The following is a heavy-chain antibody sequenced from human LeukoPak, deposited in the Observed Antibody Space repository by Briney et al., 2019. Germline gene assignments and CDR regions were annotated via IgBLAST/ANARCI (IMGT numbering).Heavy chain of an antibody. Sequence: ASVKVSCKASGYTFTSYDINWVRHATGQGLEWMGWMNPNSGNTGYAQKFQGRVTMTRNTSISTAYMELSSLRSEDTAVYYCARENRIPAAPLGYWGQGTLVTVSS. CDR1: GYTFTSYD. CDR3: ARENRIPAAPLGY. CDR2: MNPNSGNT. V-gene: IGHV1-8*01. D-gene: IGHD6-13*01. J-gene: IGHJ4*02.